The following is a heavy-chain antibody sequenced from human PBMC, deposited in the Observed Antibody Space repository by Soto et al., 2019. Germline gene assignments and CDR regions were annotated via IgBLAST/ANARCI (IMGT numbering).Heavy chain of an antibody. CDR1: GFTFSSYA. CDR2: ISGSGGST. Sequence: PGGSLRLSCAASGFTFSSYAMSWVRQAPGKGLEWVSAISGSGGSTYYADSVKGRFTISRDNSKNTLYLQMNSLRAEDTAVYYCAKGYCSGGSCYTPGYFDYWGQGTLVTVSS. D-gene: IGHD2-15*01. CDR3: AKGYCSGGSCYTPGYFDY. V-gene: IGHV3-23*01. J-gene: IGHJ4*02.